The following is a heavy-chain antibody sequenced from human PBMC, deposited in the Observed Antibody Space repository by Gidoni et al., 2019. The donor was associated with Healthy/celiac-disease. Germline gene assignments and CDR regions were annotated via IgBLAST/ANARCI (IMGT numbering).Heavy chain of an antibody. CDR2: INHSGST. CDR3: ARGLNRGCSGGSCYPGWFDP. Sequence: QVQLQQWGAGLLKPSETLSLTCAVYGGSFSGYYWSWNRQPPGKGLEWIGEINHSGSTNYNPSLKSRVTISVDTSKNQFSLKLGSVTAADTAVYYCARGLNRGCSGGSCYPGWFDPWGQGTLVTVSS. V-gene: IGHV4-34*01. D-gene: IGHD2-15*01. J-gene: IGHJ5*02. CDR1: GGSFSGYY.